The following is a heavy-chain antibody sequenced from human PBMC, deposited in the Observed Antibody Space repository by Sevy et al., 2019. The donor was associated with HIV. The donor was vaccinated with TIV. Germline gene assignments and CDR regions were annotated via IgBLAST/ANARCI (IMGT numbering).Heavy chain of an antibody. J-gene: IGHJ5*02. V-gene: IGHV3-30-3*01. D-gene: IGHD4-17*01. CDR3: ARDLAYGDYGARAFGWFDP. CDR2: ISYDGSNK. CDR1: GFTFSSYA. Sequence: GGSLRLSCAASGFTFSSYAMHWVRQAPGKGLEWVAVISYDGSNKYYADSVKGRFTISRDNSKNTLVLQMNSLRAEDTAVYYWARDLAYGDYGARAFGWFDPWGQGTLVTVSS.